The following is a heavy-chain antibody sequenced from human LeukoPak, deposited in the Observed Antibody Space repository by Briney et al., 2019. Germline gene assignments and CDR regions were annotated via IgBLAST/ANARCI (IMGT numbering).Heavy chain of an antibody. J-gene: IGHJ4*02. CDR1: GFTFSSYW. D-gene: IGHD2-15*01. Sequence: PGGSLRLSCAASGFTFSSYWMTWVRQAPGKGLEWVANINQAGSEKYYVDSVKGRFTISKDNAKNSLYLQMNSLRAEDTAVYYCARDAVVVAASRYFDYWGQGTLVTVSS. V-gene: IGHV3-7*01. CDR2: INQAGSEK. CDR3: ARDAVVVAASRYFDY.